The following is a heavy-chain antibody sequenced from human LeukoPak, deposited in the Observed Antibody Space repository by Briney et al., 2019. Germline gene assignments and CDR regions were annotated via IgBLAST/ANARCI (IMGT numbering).Heavy chain of an antibody. D-gene: IGHD2-21*02. J-gene: IGHJ5*02. V-gene: IGHV5-51*01. CDR3: ARHPYCGGDCYRSWFDP. Sequence: ESLKISCKGSGYSFTSYWIGWVRQMPGKGLEWMGIIYPGDSDTRYSPSFQGQVTISADKSISTAYLQWSSLKASDTAMYYCARHPYCGGDCYRSWFDPWGQGTLVTVSS. CDR1: GYSFTSYW. CDR2: IYPGDSDT.